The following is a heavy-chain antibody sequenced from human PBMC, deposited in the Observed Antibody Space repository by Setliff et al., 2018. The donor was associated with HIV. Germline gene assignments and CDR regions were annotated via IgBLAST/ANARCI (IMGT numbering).Heavy chain of an antibody. CDR2: VRYDESNK. D-gene: IGHD2-21*02. CDR3: AKVGGDGRFYHYYMAI. CDR1: GFIFSSYA. Sequence: PGGSLRLSCAASGFIFSSYAMHWVRQAPGKGLEWVACVRYDESNKYYAESVKDRFTISRDDSKNMVYLQMNSLRAEDTALYYCAKVGGDGRFYHYYMAIWGKGTTVTVSS. J-gene: IGHJ6*03. V-gene: IGHV3-30*02.